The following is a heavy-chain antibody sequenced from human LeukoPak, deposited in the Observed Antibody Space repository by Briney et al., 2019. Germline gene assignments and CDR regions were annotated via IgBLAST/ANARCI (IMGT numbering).Heavy chain of an antibody. CDR1: GFTFSSYE. D-gene: IGHD1-26*01. CDR2: ISSSAANI. CDR3: ARKTVGAKNWFDP. Sequence: GGSLRLSCAAAGFTFSSYEMNWFRQAPGKGLEWLSYISSSAANIKYADSVKGRFTISRDNAKNSLYLQMNSLRAADSAVYYCARKTVGAKNWFDPWGQGTLVTVSS. V-gene: IGHV3-48*03. J-gene: IGHJ5*02.